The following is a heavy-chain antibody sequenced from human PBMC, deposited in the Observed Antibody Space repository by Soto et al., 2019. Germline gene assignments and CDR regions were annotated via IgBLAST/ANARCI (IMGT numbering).Heavy chain of an antibody. CDR2: IYYSGST. J-gene: IGHJ4*02. Sequence: QVQLQESGPGLVKPSQTLSLTCTVSGGSISSGGYYWSWIRQHPGKGLEWIGYIYYSGSTYYNPSLKSRVTISVYTSKNQFSLKLSSVTAADTAVYYCARMGREWLRSDGPRDYWGQGTLVTVSS. CDR1: GGSISSGGYY. CDR3: ARMGREWLRSDGPRDY. D-gene: IGHD5-12*01. V-gene: IGHV4-31*03.